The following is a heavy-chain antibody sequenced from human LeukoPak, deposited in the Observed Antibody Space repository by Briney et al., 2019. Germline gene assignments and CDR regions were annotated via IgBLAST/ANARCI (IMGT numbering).Heavy chain of an antibody. Sequence: ASVKVSCKASGYTFTSYGISWVRQAPGQGLEWMGWISAYNGNTNYAQKLQGRVTMTTDTSTSTAYMELRSLRSDDTAVYYCARDPTLGYCSSTSCAGDAFDTWGQGTMVTVSS. CDR3: ARDPTLGYCSSTSCAGDAFDT. D-gene: IGHD2-2*03. CDR2: ISAYNGNT. CDR1: GYTFTSYG. J-gene: IGHJ3*02. V-gene: IGHV1-18*01.